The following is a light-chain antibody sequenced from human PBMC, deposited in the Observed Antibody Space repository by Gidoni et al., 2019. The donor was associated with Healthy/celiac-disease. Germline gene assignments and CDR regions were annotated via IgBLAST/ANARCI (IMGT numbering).Light chain of an antibody. CDR1: NIGSKI. Sequence: SSVLTPPPPVSFDPGQTARSTCGGKNIGSKIVHWYQQKPGQAPVLVVYDDSDRPSGIPERFSGSNSGNTATLTISRVEAGDEADYYCQVWDSSSDHQGVFGGGTKLTVL. CDR2: DDS. CDR3: QVWDSSSDHQGV. V-gene: IGLV3-21*02. J-gene: IGLJ2*01.